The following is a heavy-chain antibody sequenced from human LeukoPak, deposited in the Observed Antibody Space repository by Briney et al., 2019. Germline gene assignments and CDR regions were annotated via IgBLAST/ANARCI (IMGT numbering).Heavy chain of an antibody. CDR3: ARDNHFYDFWSGYRTGNWFDP. CDR1: GGSISSYY. Sequence: PSETLSLTCTVSGGSISSYYWSWIRQPAGKGLEWIGRIYTSGSTNYNPSLKSRVTMSVDTSKNQFSLKLSSVTAADTAVYYCARDNHFYDFWSGYRTGNWFDPRGQGTLVTVSS. D-gene: IGHD3-3*01. CDR2: IYTSGST. V-gene: IGHV4-4*07. J-gene: IGHJ5*02.